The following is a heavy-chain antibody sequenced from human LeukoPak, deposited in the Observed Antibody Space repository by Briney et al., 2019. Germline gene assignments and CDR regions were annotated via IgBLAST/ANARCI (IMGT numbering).Heavy chain of an antibody. V-gene: IGHV1-2*02. J-gene: IGHJ4*02. CDR2: INPNTGDT. CDR3: ARDERFCNGDNHYPDLGY. Sequence: ASVKVSCKASGYTFTGYYLFWVRRAPGQGLEWMGWINPNTGDTRYGQKFRGRVTLTRDTSIRTTYMELSSLRSDDTAVYYCARDERFCNGDNHYPDLGYWGQGTLVTVSS. D-gene: IGHD2-15*01. CDR1: GYTFTGYY.